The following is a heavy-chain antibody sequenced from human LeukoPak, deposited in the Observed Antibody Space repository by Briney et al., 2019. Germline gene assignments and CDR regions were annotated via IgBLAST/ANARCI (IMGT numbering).Heavy chain of an antibody. CDR2: INHSGST. CDR3: ARKRGYSYGLDY. J-gene: IGHJ4*02. D-gene: IGHD5-18*01. CDR1: GGSFIGFH. V-gene: IGHV4-34*01. Sequence: SETLSLTCAVYGGSFIGFHWNWIRQPPGKGLEWIGEINHSGSTNYNPSLKSRVTISVDTSKNQFSLKLSSVTAADTAVYYCARKRGYSYGLDYWGQGTLVTVSS.